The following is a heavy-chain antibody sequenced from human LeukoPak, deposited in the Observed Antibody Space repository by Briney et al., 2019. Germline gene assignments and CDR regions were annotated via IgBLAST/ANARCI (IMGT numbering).Heavy chain of an antibody. V-gene: IGHV3-66*02. CDR3: ARDGGSYGGHFDY. J-gene: IGHJ4*02. CDR2: IYSGGST. Sequence: GGSLRLSCPVSGFTFSTYGMSWVRQAPGKGLEWVSLIYSGGSTYYADSVKGRFTISRDNSKNTLYLQMNSLRAEDTAVYYCARDGGSYGGHFDYWGQGTLVTVSS. CDR1: GFTFSTYG. D-gene: IGHD3-16*01.